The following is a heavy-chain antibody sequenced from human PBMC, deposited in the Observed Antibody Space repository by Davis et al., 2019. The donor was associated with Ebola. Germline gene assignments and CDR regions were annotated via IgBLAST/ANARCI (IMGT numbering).Heavy chain of an antibody. Sequence: ASVKVSCKTSGYSFADCYIHWLRLAPGQRLEWMGRIDSRSGDTKYAQKFQGRVTLTRNTSISTAYMEVSSLRSEDMAVYYCARAPTWSQINYYCFDWWGQGTLVTVSS. J-gene: IGHJ4*02. CDR2: IDSRSGDT. CDR1: GYSFADCY. CDR3: ARAPTWSQINYYCFDW. V-gene: IGHV1-2*06. D-gene: IGHD3-10*01.